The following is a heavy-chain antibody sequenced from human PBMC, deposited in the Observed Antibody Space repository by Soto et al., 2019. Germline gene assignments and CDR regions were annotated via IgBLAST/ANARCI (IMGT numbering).Heavy chain of an antibody. CDR1: GFTLSSYG. CDR3: AKGADYHGSGSYFPFDY. J-gene: IGHJ4*02. Sequence: EVKMLESGGGLVQPGGSLRLSCAASGFTLSSYGMSWVRQAPGKGLEWVSAISGSGGSTYYADSVKGRFTISRDNSKNTLYLQMNSLRAEDTAVYYCAKGADYHGSGSYFPFDYWGQGTLVTVSS. CDR2: ISGSGGST. V-gene: IGHV3-23*01. D-gene: IGHD3-10*01.